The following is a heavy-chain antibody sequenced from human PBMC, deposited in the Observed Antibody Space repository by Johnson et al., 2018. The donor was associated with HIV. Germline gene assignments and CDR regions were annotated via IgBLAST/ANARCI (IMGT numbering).Heavy chain of an antibody. J-gene: IGHJ3*02. CDR1: GFTFSSYD. Sequence: VQLVESGGGLVKPGGSLRLSCAASGFTFSSYDMHWVRLATGKGLEWVSAIGTAGDTYYPGSVKGRFTISRDNAKNSLYLKMNSLRAEDTAVYYCARVGVVIAIGGTDAFDIWGQGTMVTVSS. D-gene: IGHD2-21*01. CDR2: IGTAGDT. V-gene: IGHV3-13*01. CDR3: ARVGVVIAIGGTDAFDI.